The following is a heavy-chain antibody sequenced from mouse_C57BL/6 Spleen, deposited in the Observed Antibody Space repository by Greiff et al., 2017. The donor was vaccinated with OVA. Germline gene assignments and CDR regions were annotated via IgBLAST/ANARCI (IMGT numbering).Heavy chain of an antibody. CDR2: IDPSDSET. CDR3: ASSSYGSGPGWFAY. Sequence: VQLQQPGAELVRPGSSVKLSCKASGYTFTSYWMHWVKQRPIQGLEWIGNIDPSDSETHYNQKFKDKATLTVDKSSSTAYMQLSSLTSEDSAVYYCASSSYGSGPGWFAYWGQGTLVTVSA. CDR1: GYTFTSYW. J-gene: IGHJ3*01. V-gene: IGHV1-52*01. D-gene: IGHD1-1*01.